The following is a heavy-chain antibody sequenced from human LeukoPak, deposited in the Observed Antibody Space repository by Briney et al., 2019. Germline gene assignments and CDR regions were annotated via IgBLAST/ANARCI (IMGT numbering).Heavy chain of an antibody. CDR2: ISAYNGNT. V-gene: IGHV1-18*01. CDR1: GYTFTSYG. Sequence: ASVKVSCKASGYTFTSYGISWVRQAPGQGLEWMGWISAYNGNTNYAQKLQGRVTMTTDTSTSTAYMELRSLRSDDTAVYFCARVRPNGYYDSSGHFDYWGQGTLVTVSS. J-gene: IGHJ4*02. CDR3: ARVRPNGYYDSSGHFDY. D-gene: IGHD3-22*01.